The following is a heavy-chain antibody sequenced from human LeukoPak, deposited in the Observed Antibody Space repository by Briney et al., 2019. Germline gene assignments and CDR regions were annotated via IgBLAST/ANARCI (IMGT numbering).Heavy chain of an antibody. CDR2: IKQDRSEK. Sequence: PGGSLRLSCAASGFTFGDTWMNWVRQVPGQGLEWVANIKQDRSEKFYVASVKGRFTISRDNGKSSLYLQMNSLRAEDTALYYCATSYDMGWLIGYWGQGTLVTVSS. D-gene: IGHD3/OR15-3a*01. CDR3: ATSYDMGWLIGY. V-gene: IGHV3-7*03. CDR1: GFTFGDTW. J-gene: IGHJ4*02.